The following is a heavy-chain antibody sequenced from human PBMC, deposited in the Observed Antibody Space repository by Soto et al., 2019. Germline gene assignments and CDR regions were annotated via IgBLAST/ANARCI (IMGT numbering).Heavy chain of an antibody. CDR3: ARDGSGGN. J-gene: IGHJ4*02. V-gene: IGHV3-33*01. CDR1: GFTFSAYG. D-gene: IGHD3-10*01. CDR2: IWYDGSNK. Sequence: QVQLVESGGGVVQSGRSLRLSCAASGFTFSAYGMHWVRQAPGKGLEWVAVIWYDGSNKYYADSVRGRFTISRDNSKNTLYLQMNSLRAEDTASYYCARDGSGGNWGQGTLVTVSP.